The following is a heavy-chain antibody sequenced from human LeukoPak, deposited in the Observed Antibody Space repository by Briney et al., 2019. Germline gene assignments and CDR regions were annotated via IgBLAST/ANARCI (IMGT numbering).Heavy chain of an antibody. CDR2: ISAYNGNT. J-gene: IGHJ4*02. V-gene: IGHV1-18*01. CDR3: ASSRRYYDSSGYYYGFFDY. Sequence: ASVKVSCKASGYTFTSYGISWVRQAPGQGLEWMGWISAYNGNTNYAQKLQGRVTMTTDTSTSTAYMELRSLRSDDTAVYYCASSRRYYDSSGYYYGFFDYWGQGTLVTVSS. CDR1: GYTFTSYG. D-gene: IGHD3-22*01.